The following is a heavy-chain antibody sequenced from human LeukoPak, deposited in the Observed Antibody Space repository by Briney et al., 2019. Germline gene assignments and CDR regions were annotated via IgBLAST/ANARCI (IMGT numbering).Heavy chain of an antibody. CDR2: MYYSGST. J-gene: IGHJ4*02. CDR1: GVSISIGDYY. Sequence: SETLSLTCTVAGVSISIGDYYWSWLRQPPGKGLDWIGYMYYSGSTYYNSSLKSRVSISVDTSKNHFSLKLSSVTAADTAVYYCARSIAARPSILDYWGQGTLVTVSS. V-gene: IGHV4-30-4*08. D-gene: IGHD6-6*01. CDR3: ARSIAARPSILDY.